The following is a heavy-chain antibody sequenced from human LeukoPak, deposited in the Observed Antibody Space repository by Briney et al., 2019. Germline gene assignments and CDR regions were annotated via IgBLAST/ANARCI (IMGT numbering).Heavy chain of an antibody. Sequence: ASVKVSCKASGGTFSSYAISWVRQAPGQGLEWMGGIIPIFGTANYAQKFQGRVTITADESTSTAYMELSSLRAEDTALYHCARNNAMDVWGQGTTVTVSS. V-gene: IGHV1-69*13. J-gene: IGHJ6*02. CDR2: IIPIFGTA. D-gene: IGHD2-8*01. CDR1: GGTFSSYA. CDR3: ARNNAMDV.